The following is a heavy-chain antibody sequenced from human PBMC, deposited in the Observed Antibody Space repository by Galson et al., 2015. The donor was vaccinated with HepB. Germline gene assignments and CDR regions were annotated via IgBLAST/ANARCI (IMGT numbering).Heavy chain of an antibody. CDR2: MDPNSGNT. V-gene: IGHV1-8*01. CDR3: ARAQSPYYYDSSGYVY. D-gene: IGHD3-22*01. Sequence: SVKVSCKASGSTFTSYDINWVRQATGQGLEWMGWMDPNSGNTGYAQKFQGRVTMTRNTSISTAYMELSSLRSEDTAVYYCARAQSPYYYDSSGYVYWGQGTLVTVSS. J-gene: IGHJ4*02. CDR1: GSTFTSYD.